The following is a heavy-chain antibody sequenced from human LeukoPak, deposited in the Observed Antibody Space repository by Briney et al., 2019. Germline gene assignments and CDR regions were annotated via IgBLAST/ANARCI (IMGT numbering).Heavy chain of an antibody. CDR3: ARERVVPAASYYYYGMDV. CDR2: IYYSGST. D-gene: IGHD2-2*01. J-gene: IGHJ6*04. V-gene: IGHV4-59*01. Sequence: SETLSLTCTVSGGSISSYYWSRIRQPAGKGLEWIGYIYYSGSTNYNPSLKSRVTISVDTSKNQFSLKLSSVTAADTAVYYCARERVVPAASYYYYGMDVWGKGTTVTVSS. CDR1: GGSISSYY.